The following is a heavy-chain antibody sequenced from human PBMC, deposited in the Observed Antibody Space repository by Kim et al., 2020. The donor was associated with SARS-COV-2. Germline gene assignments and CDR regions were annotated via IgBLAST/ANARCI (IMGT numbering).Heavy chain of an antibody. D-gene: IGHD3-10*01. CDR3: AGGFPSGFGDDYYYGMDV. CDR1: GFTFSSYG. V-gene: IGHV3-33*01. Sequence: GGSLRLSCAASGFTFSSYGMHWVRQAPGKGLEWVAVIWYDGSNKYYADSVKGRFTISRDNSKNTLYLQMNSLRAEDTAVYYCAGGFPSGFGDDYYYGMDVWGQGTTVTVSS. CDR2: IWYDGSNK. J-gene: IGHJ6*02.